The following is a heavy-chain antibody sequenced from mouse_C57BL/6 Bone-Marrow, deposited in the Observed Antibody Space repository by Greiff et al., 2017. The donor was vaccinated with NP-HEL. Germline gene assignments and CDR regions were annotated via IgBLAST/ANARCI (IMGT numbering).Heavy chain of an antibody. J-gene: IGHJ3*01. D-gene: IGHD2-12*01. CDR3: ARKGGDYSDSWFAY. Sequence: VQLQQSGPELVQPGASVKLPCKASGYTFPAYNMDWVQQSPGKRLEWIGDINPNNGGTIYNQQFKGKATLTVDTSSSTADMELRSLTSEDTGVYYGARKGGDYSDSWFAYWGQGTLVTVSA. CDR2: INPNNGGT. CDR1: GYTFPAYN. V-gene: IGHV1-18*01.